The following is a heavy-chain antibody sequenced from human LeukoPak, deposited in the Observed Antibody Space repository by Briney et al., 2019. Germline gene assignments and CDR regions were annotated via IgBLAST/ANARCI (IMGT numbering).Heavy chain of an antibody. Sequence: SETLSLTCAVYGGSLNGYYWSWVRQPPGKGLEWIGEGGNSGGTKFNPSLKSRVTISADTSKNQFSLKLSSVTAADTAVYYCAKNGQSGFSFDPWGQGTLVTVSS. CDR3: AKNGQSGFSFDP. V-gene: IGHV4-34*01. D-gene: IGHD1-26*01. CDR1: GGSLNGYY. J-gene: IGHJ5*02. CDR2: GGNSGGT.